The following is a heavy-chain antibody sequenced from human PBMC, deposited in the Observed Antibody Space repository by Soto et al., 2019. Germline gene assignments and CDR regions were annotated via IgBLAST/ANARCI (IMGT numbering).Heavy chain of an antibody. Sequence: ASVKVSCKASGYTFTSYGISWVRQAAGQGLEWMGWISAYNGNTNYAQKLQGRVTMTTDTSTRTAYMELRSLRSDDTAVYYCARDYYFWSVYYLRFDYWGQGTLVTVSS. CDR2: ISAYNGNT. D-gene: IGHD3-3*01. CDR1: GYTFTSYG. CDR3: ARDYYFWSVYYLRFDY. V-gene: IGHV1-18*01. J-gene: IGHJ4*02.